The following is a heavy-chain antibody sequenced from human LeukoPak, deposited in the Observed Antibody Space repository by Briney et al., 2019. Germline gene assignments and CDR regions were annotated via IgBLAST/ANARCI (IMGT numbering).Heavy chain of an antibody. CDR1: GYTFTGYY. CDR2: ISPNSGGT. Sequence: ASVKVSCKASGYTFTGYYMHWVRQAPGQGLEWMGWISPNSGGTNYAQKFQGRVTMTRDTSISTAYLELSRLSSDDTAVYNCGRDQTLTVTGCFDPWGQGTLVTVSS. V-gene: IGHV1-2*02. D-gene: IGHD4-17*01. CDR3: GRDQTLTVTGCFDP. J-gene: IGHJ5*02.